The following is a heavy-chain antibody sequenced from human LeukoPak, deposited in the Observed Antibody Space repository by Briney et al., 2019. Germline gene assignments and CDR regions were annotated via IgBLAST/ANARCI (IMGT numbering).Heavy chain of an antibody. CDR3: ARPVPSRLGWFDP. D-gene: IGHD1-1*01. Sequence: SETLSLTCTVSGGSISSSNYCWGWSRQPPGKGLEWIGSIYYSGSTYYNPSLKSRVTISVDTSKNQFSLKLSSVTAADTAVYYCARPVPSRLGWFDPWGQGTLVTVSS. V-gene: IGHV4-39*01. CDR1: GGSISSSNYC. CDR2: IYYSGST. J-gene: IGHJ5*02.